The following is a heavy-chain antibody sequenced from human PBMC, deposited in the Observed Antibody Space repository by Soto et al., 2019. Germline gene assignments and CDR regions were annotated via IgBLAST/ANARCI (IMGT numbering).Heavy chain of an antibody. J-gene: IGHJ4*02. V-gene: IGHV3-74*01. Sequence: EVQLVESGGGLVQPGGSLRLSCAASGFTFSGDWMHWVCQAAGKGLVWVSRINMDGSSTNYADSVKGRFTISRDNAKNTLYRQMNSLRVDDTAVYYCARGPRGLYHHDYWGQGALVTVSS. CDR1: GFTFSGDW. CDR3: ARGPRGLYHHDY. CDR2: INMDGSST. D-gene: IGHD2-2*01.